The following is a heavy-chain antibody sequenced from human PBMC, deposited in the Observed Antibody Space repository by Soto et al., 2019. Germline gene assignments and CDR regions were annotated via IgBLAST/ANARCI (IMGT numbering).Heavy chain of an antibody. Sequence: PSETLSLTCTVSGGSISSYYWSWIRQPPWKGLEWIGYIHYSGSTKYNPSLKSRVTISADTSKNQFSLKLSSVTAADTAVYYCARGHYDFWSGYFATIDYWGQGTLVTVSS. J-gene: IGHJ4*02. V-gene: IGHV4-59*08. CDR2: IHYSGST. D-gene: IGHD3-3*01. CDR3: ARGHYDFWSGYFATIDY. CDR1: GGSISSYY.